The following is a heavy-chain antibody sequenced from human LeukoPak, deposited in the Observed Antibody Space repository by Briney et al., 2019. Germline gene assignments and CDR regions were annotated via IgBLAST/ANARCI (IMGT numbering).Heavy chain of an antibody. Sequence: RGGSLRLSCAASGFIFSSYAMSWVRQAPGKGLGWVSAISGSGGSTYYADSVKGRFTISRDNSKNTLYLQMNSLRAEDTAVYYCAKDSGPTMTNWFDPWGQGTLVTVSS. CDR1: GFIFSSYA. CDR3: AKDSGPTMTNWFDP. V-gene: IGHV3-23*01. J-gene: IGHJ5*02. CDR2: ISGSGGST.